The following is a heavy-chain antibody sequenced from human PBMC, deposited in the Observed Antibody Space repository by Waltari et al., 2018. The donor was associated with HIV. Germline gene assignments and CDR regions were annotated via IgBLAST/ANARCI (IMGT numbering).Heavy chain of an antibody. CDR3: ARDKSGTY. D-gene: IGHD1-26*01. Sequence: EVQLLESGGRLVQPGESLRLSCAASGFTFSTRARSWIRQAPGKGMEWVSSITSSSSNTYYADSVKGRFTISRDNSKNTLFLQMNSLRAEDTAIYYCARDKSGTYYGQGTLVTVSS. J-gene: IGHJ4*02. CDR2: ITSSSSNT. V-gene: IGHV3-23*01. CDR1: GFTFSTRA.